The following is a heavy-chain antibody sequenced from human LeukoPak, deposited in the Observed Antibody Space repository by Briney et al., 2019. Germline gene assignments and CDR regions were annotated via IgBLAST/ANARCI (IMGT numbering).Heavy chain of an antibody. V-gene: IGHV3-43*02. CDR1: GFTFDDYA. J-gene: IGHJ4*02. Sequence: GGSLRLSCAASGFTFDDYAMHWVRQAPGKGLEWISFITAKGDRTYYADSVKGRFTISRDNSKNSLYLQMNSLRTEDAALYYCAEDRDTTGFYWGQGTLVTVSS. CDR3: AEDRDTTGFY. D-gene: IGHD1-26*01. CDR2: ITAKGDRT.